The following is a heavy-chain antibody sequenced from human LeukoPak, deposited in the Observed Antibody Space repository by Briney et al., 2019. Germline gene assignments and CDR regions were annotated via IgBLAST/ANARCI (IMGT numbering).Heavy chain of an antibody. CDR3: ARGSGYSGYYYYYGMDV. Sequence: SETLSLTCTVSGGSISSYYWSWIRQPPGKGLEWIGYIYYSGSTNYNPSLKSRVTISVDTSKNQFSLKLSSVTAADTAVYYWARGSGYSGYYYYYGMDVWGQGTTVTVSS. CDR1: GGSISSYY. D-gene: IGHD5-12*01. V-gene: IGHV4-59*01. J-gene: IGHJ6*02. CDR2: IYYSGST.